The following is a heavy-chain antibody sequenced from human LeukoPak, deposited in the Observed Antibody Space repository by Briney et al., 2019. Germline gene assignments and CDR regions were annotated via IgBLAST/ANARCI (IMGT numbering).Heavy chain of an antibody. CDR2: ISSSSSDI. Sequence: GGSLRLSCAASGFTFSAFSMNWVRQAPGKGLEWVSAISSSSSDIYYTDSVKGRFTISRDNANNFLYLQVSSLRAEDTAVYYCAKGLGKATVTPLGYWGQGTLVTVSS. CDR1: GFTFSAFS. D-gene: IGHD4-11*01. V-gene: IGHV3-21*01. CDR3: AKGLGKATVTPLGY. J-gene: IGHJ4*02.